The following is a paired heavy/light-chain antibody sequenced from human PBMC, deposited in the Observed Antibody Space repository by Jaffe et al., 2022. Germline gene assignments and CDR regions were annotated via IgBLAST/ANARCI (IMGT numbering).Heavy chain of an antibody. J-gene: IGHJ3*01. CDR2: INPKSGGI. CDR3: ARDLDDYDTNVFDL. Sequence: QVQVVQSRAEVKEPGASVKVSCQASGYSFIDYYIHWVRQAPGQGLEWMGWINPKSGGIHYAQKFQGRVTITRDTSISTVFMELRRLKSDDTAVYYCARDLDDYDTNVFDLWGPGTLVTVSS. CDR1: GYSFIDYY. V-gene: IGHV1-2*02. D-gene: IGHD4-17*01.
Light chain of an antibody. CDR1: QDINND. Sequence: DIQMTQSPSSLSASVGDRVTITCRASQDINNDLAWYQQRPGKVPQLLVYGTSTLHSGVPSRFSGSGSGTEFTLTISSLQPEDVATFYCQNYYSAPLTFGGGTKVELK. CDR3: QNYYSAPLT. J-gene: IGKJ4*01. CDR2: GTS. V-gene: IGKV1-27*01.